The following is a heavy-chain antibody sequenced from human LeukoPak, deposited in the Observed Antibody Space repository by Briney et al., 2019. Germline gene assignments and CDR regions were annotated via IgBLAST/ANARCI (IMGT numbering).Heavy chain of an antibody. CDR2: IKSDGTIT. J-gene: IGHJ4*02. CDR3: ASTSRGVIDY. D-gene: IGHD3-10*01. CDR1: GFTLNTYW. V-gene: IGHV3-74*01. Sequence: GGSLRLSCAASGFTLNTYWMHWVRQAPGKGLVWVSRIKSDGTITSYADPVKGRFTISRDNSKNTLYLQMNSLRGEDAAVYYCASTSRGVIDYWGQGTLVTVSS.